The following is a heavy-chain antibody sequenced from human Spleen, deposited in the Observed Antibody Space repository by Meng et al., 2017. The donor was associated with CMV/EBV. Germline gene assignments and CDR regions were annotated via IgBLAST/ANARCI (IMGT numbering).Heavy chain of an antibody. CDR1: GFSFSRAD. J-gene: IGHJ4*02. V-gene: IGHV3-30*03. D-gene: IGHD3-22*01. CDR2: ISYDGSDK. Sequence: GGSLRLSCVASGFSFSRADMHWVRQAPGKGLEWVTIISYDGSDKYYADSVKGRLTISRDNADNTLYLQMNSLRADDTAVYYCARDGGYYGSSGNYYDVWGQGTLVTVSS. CDR3: ARDGGYYGSSGNYYDV.